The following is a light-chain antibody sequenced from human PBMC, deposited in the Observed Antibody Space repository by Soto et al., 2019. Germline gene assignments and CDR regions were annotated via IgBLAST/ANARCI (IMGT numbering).Light chain of an antibody. J-gene: IGKJ1*01. CDR1: QSLLHSIGYNY. Sequence: DIVMTQSPLSLPVTPGEPASISCRSNQSLLHSIGYNYLDWYLQKPGQSPQLLIHLGSLRASGVPDRFSGSGSGTDFTLKISRVEAEDVGVYYCMQALQSLRTFGQGTKVEIK. V-gene: IGKV2-28*01. CDR3: MQALQSLRT. CDR2: LGS.